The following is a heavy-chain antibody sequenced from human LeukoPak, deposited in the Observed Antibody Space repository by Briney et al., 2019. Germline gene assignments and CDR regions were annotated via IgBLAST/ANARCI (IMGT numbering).Heavy chain of an antibody. J-gene: IGHJ4*02. D-gene: IGHD5-12*01. CDR1: GFTFSRYG. Sequence: GGSLRLSCAASGFTFSRYGMHWVRQAPGKGLEWVAVISYDGSNKYYADSVKGRFTISRDNSKNTLYLQMNSLRAEDTAVYYCAKDYVVATSTHIVWGQGTLVTVSS. CDR3: AKDYVVATSTHIV. V-gene: IGHV3-30*18. CDR2: ISYDGSNK.